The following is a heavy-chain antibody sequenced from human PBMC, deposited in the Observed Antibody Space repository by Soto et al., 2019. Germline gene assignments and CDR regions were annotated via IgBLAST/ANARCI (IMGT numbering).Heavy chain of an antibody. V-gene: IGHV3-33*06. CDR3: AKNYFFDS. CDR1: GFTFSSYG. CDR2: IWYDGSNK. Sequence: GGSLRLSCAASGFTFSSYGMHWVRQAPGKGLEWVAVIWYDGSNKYYADSVKGRFTISRDNSQNTLYLLMNSLRAEDTAVYYCAKNYFFDSWGQGAPVTVSS. J-gene: IGHJ4*02.